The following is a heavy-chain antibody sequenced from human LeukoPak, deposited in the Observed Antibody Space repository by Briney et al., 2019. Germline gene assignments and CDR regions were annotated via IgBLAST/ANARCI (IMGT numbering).Heavy chain of an antibody. V-gene: IGHV3-30-3*01. D-gene: IGHD3-10*01. J-gene: IGHJ4*02. CDR1: GFTFSNAW. CDR2: ISYDGSNK. CDR3: ARGDELLWFGEFQDY. Sequence: GGSLRLSCAASGFTFSNAWMSWVRQAPGKGLEWVAVISYDGSNKYYADSVKGRFTISRDNSKNTLYLQMNSLRAEDTAVYYCARGDELLWFGEFQDYWGQGTLVTVSS.